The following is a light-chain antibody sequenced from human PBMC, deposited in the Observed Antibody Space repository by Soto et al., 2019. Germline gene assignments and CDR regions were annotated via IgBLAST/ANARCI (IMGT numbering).Light chain of an antibody. J-gene: IGKJ2*01. CDR3: LHRSNWPRT. V-gene: IGKV3-11*01. CDR1: QSVSTY. Sequence: EIVLTQSPATLSLSPGERATLSCRASQSVSTYLAWYQQKPGQAPRLLIYDASNRATGIPARFSGSGSGTDFTLTISNLEPEDFAVYYCLHRSNWPRTFGQGTKLEIK. CDR2: DAS.